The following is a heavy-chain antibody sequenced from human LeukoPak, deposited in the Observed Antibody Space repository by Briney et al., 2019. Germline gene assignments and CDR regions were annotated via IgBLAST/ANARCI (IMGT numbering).Heavy chain of an antibody. V-gene: IGHV1-2*02. CDR1: GGTFSSYA. CDR2: INPNSGGT. D-gene: IGHD3-10*01. J-gene: IGHJ4*02. CDR3: ARGRAGYYYGSGSYRD. Sequence: ASVKVSCKASGGTFSSYAISWVRQAPGQGLEWMGWINPNSGGTNYAQKFQGRVTMTRDTSISTAYMELSRLRSDDTAVYYCARGRAGYYYGSGSYRDWGQGTLVTVSS.